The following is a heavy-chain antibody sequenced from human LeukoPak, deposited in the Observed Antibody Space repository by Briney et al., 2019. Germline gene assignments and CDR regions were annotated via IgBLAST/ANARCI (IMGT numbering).Heavy chain of an antibody. Sequence: SETLSLTCTISGGSINNYYWSWIRQPPGKGLEWIGYIYYSGSTNYNPSLNSRVNISLDTSKNQFSLRLSSVTAADTAVYYCARGSWYHLYYFDYWGQGTLVTVSS. CDR2: IYYSGST. CDR3: ARGSWYHLYYFDY. J-gene: IGHJ4*02. CDR1: GGSINNYY. V-gene: IGHV4-59*08. D-gene: IGHD6-13*01.